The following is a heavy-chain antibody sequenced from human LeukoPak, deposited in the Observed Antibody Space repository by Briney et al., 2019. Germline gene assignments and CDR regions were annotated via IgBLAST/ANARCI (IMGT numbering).Heavy chain of an antibody. V-gene: IGHV3-11*06. CDR3: ARADCGGDCYEASGYFDY. D-gene: IGHD2-21*02. CDR2: ISSSSSYT. CDR1: GFTFSDCY. J-gene: IGHJ4*02. Sequence: GGSLRLSCAASGFTFSDCYMSWIRQAPGKGLEWVSYISSSSSYTNYADSVKGRFTISRDNAKNSLYLQMNSLRAEDTAVYYCARADCGGDCYEASGYFDYWGQGTLVTVSS.